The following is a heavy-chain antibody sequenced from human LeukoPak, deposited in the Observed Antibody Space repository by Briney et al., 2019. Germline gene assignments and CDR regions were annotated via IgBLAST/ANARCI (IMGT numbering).Heavy chain of an antibody. V-gene: IGHV3-21*01. Sequence: KPGGSLRLSCAASGFTFSSYSMNWVRQAPGKGLEWVSSISSSSSYIYYADSVKGRFTISRDNAKNSLYLQMNSLRAEDTAVYYCARDESLLNAFDIWGQGTMVTVSS. CDR3: ARDESLLNAFDI. CDR1: GFTFSSYS. CDR2: ISSSSSYI. J-gene: IGHJ3*02.